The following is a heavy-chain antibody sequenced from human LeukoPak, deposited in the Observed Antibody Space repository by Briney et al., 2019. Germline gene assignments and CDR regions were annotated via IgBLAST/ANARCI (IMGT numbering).Heavy chain of an antibody. CDR2: ISSDGTTT. Sequence: PGGSLRLSCAASGFTVSSNYMSWVRQAPGKGLVWVSVISSDGTTTAYADSVKGRFTISRDNAKNTLYLQMNSLRAEDTAIYYCVKDGGKSFSTTYDYWGQGTLVTVSS. J-gene: IGHJ4*02. D-gene: IGHD2-15*01. CDR1: GFTVSSNY. CDR3: VKDGGKSFSTTYDY. V-gene: IGHV3-74*01.